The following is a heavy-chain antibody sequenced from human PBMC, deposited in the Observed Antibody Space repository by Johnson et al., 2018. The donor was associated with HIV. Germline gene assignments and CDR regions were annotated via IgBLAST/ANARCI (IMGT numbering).Heavy chain of an antibody. CDR2: ISSSGGTI. D-gene: IGHD5-12*01. J-gene: IGHJ3*02. V-gene: IGHV3-11*04. CDR1: RFTFSDYY. Sequence: QMQLVESGGGLVKPGGSLRLSCAASRFTFSDYYMSWIRQTPGKGLEWVSYISSSGGTIYYADSVKGRFSISRDNSKNTLYRQMNSLRAEDTAVYYCAKDRWLRLPGAEFFCDIWGQGTMVTVSS. CDR3: AKDRWLRLPGAEFFCDI.